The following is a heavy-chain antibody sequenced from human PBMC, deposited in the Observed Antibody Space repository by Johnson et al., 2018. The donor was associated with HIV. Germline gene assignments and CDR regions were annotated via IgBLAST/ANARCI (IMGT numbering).Heavy chain of an antibody. D-gene: IGHD7-27*01. V-gene: IGHV3-20*04. CDR2: INWNGGRT. J-gene: IGHJ3*02. Sequence: VQLVESGGGVVRPGGSLRLSCAVAGFRFHDYGMSWVRQAPGKGLEWISTINWNGGRTGYVDSLKGLFTISRDNAKNSLYLQMDSLRPEDTALYYCARDLTNWGPDAFDIWGQGTMVTVSS. CDR1: GFRFHDYG. CDR3: ARDLTNWGPDAFDI.